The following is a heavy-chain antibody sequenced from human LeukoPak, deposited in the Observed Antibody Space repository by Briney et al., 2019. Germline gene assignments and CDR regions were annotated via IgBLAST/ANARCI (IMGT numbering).Heavy chain of an antibody. CDR3: AREIVGAIDY. Sequence: GGSLRLSCTASGFTFSDYYMSWIRQAPGKGLEWVSYISSSSSYTNYADSVKGRFTISRDNAKNSLYLQMNSLRAEDTAVYYCAREIVGAIDYWGQGTLVTVSS. V-gene: IGHV3-11*06. CDR2: ISSSSSYT. J-gene: IGHJ4*02. D-gene: IGHD1-26*01. CDR1: GFTFSDYY.